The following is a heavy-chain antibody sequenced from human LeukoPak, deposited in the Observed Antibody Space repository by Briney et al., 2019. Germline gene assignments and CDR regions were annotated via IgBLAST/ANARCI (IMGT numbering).Heavy chain of an antibody. CDR3: AADLPGGYSDFFDY. Sequence: GGSLRLSCATSGFAFSNAWMTWVRQAPGKGLECVGRIKSKTDGGTTDYAAPVQGRFTISRDDSRNTLYLQLNSLKTEDTALYYCAADLPGGYSDFFDYWGRGTLVTVSS. CDR2: IKSKTDGGTT. D-gene: IGHD4-23*01. V-gene: IGHV3-15*01. CDR1: GFAFSNAW. J-gene: IGHJ4*02.